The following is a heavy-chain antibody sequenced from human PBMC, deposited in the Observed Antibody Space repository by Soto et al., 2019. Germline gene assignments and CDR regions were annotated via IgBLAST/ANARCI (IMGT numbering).Heavy chain of an antibody. CDR3: ATSFRYSDN. D-gene: IGHD3-9*01. CDR2: ISGTASRT. Sequence: EVQLLEAGGGLVLPGGSLRLSCAGSGFTPTTTPLSWVRQPPGKGLEWVTTISGTASRTYYVDTVKGRFFITRDNAKNTVNLQMNKLTLEDTAVDYCATSFRYSDNWGHGTRVTDSS. J-gene: IGHJ4*01. V-gene: IGHV3-23*01. CDR1: GFTPTTTP.